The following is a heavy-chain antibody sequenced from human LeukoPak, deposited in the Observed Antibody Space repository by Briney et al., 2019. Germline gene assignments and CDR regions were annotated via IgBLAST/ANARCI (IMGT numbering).Heavy chain of an antibody. V-gene: IGHV4-59*01. CDR2: IYYSGST. D-gene: IGHD1-26*01. CDR1: GGSITSYH. CDR3: ARGGSGTYYHY. Sequence: SETLSLTCTVSGGSITSYHYSWIRQPPVKGLEWIGYIYYSGSTNYNPSLKSRVTISVDTSKNQFSLKLSSVTAADTAVYYCARGGSGTYYHYWGQGTLVTVSS. J-gene: IGHJ4*02.